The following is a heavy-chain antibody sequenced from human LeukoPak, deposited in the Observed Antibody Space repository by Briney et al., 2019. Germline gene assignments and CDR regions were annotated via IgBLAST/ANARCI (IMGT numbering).Heavy chain of an antibody. CDR1: GGSISSYY. Sequence: SETLSLTCTVSGGSISSYYWSWIRQPAGKGLEWIGRIYTSGSTNYNPSLKSRVTISVDTSKNQFSLKLSSVTAADTAVYYCARVYSGSYLGWFDPWGQGTLVTVSS. D-gene: IGHD1-26*01. CDR2: IYTSGST. CDR3: ARVYSGSYLGWFDP. J-gene: IGHJ5*02. V-gene: IGHV4-4*07.